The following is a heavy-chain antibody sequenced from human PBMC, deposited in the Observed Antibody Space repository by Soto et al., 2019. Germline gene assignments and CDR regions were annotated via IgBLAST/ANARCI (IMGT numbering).Heavy chain of an antibody. CDR3: ARSSSWYVFDY. D-gene: IGHD6-13*01. Sequence: QVQLVQSGAEVKKPGASVKVSCKASGYTFTSYAMHWVRQAPGQRLEWMGWINAGNGNTKYSQKFQGRVTITRDTAASTAYRELSSLRSEDTAVYYCARSSSWYVFDYWGQGTLVTVSS. CDR2: INAGNGNT. J-gene: IGHJ4*02. CDR1: GYTFTSYA. V-gene: IGHV1-3*01.